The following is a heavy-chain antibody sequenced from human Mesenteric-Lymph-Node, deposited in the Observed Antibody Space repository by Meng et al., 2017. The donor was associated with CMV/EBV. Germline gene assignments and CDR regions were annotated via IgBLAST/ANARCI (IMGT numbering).Heavy chain of an antibody. CDR1: QFTFRSYG. Sequence: GESLKISCAASQFTFRSYGMHWVRQAPGKGLEWVAVIWYDGSNKYYADSVKGRFTISRDNSKNTLYLQMNSLRAEDTAVYYCAKTRGALIKDYYGMDVWGQGTTVTVSS. CDR3: AKTRGALIKDYYGMDV. D-gene: IGHD3-3*01. V-gene: IGHV3-33*06. CDR2: IWYDGSNK. J-gene: IGHJ6*02.